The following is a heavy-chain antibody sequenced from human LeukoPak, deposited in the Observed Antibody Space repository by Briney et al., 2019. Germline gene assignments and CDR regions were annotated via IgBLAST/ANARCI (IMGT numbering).Heavy chain of an antibody. CDR1: GFTFSSYE. CDR2: ISSSGSTI. Sequence: GGSLRLSCAASGFTFSSYEMNWVRQAPGKGLEWFSYISSSGSTIYYADSVKGRFTISRDNAKNSLYLQMNSLRAEDTAVYYCARESGGKKDFDYWGQGTLVTVSS. V-gene: IGHV3-48*03. D-gene: IGHD3-16*01. J-gene: IGHJ4*02. CDR3: ARESGGKKDFDY.